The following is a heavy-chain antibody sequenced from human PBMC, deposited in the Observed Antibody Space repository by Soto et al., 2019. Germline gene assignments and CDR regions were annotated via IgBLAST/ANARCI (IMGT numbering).Heavy chain of an antibody. CDR2: IYYSGST. V-gene: IGHV4-39*01. Sequence: SETLSLTCTVSGGSISSSSYYWGWIRQPPGKGLEWIGSIYYSGSTYCNPSLKSRVTISVDTSKNQFSLKLSSVTAADTAVYYCARRHGADYVWGSYRYTNWFDPWGQGTLVTVSS. CDR3: ARRHGADYVWGSYRYTNWFDP. D-gene: IGHD3-16*02. J-gene: IGHJ5*02. CDR1: GGSISSSSYY.